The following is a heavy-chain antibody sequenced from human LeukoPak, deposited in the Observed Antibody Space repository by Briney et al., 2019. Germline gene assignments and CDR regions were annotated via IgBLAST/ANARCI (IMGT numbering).Heavy chain of an antibody. CDR2: VKQDGTEK. D-gene: IGHD2-2*01. J-gene: IGHJ1*01. CDR1: GFTFSSYS. CDR3: ATLDSTKSVL. V-gene: IGHV3-7*01. Sequence: QPGGSLRPSCAASGFTFSSYSMNWVCQAPGKGLEWVACVKQDGTEKNYVVSVWGRFTVSVDNGKNSLYLQMNSLRAEDTAKYYCATLDSTKSVLWGRGTAVIVSS.